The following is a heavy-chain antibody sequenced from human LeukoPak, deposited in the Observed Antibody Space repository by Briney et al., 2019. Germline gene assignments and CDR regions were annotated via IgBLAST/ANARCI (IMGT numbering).Heavy chain of an antibody. CDR1: GGSFSGYY. J-gene: IGHJ4*02. D-gene: IGHD3-16*01. Sequence: SETLSLTCAVYGGSFSGYYWSWIRQPAGKGLEWIGRIYTSGSTNYNPSLKSRVTMSVDTSKNQFSLKLSSVTAADTAVYYCARAPGSSYYDYVWGSYSFDYWGQGTLVTVSS. V-gene: IGHV4-59*10. CDR2: IYTSGST. CDR3: ARAPGSSYYDYVWGSYSFDY.